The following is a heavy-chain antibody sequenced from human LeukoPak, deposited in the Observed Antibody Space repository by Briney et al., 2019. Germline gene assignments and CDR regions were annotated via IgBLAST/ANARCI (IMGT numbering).Heavy chain of an antibody. D-gene: IGHD6-19*01. Sequence: GGSLRLSCAASGVTLSSYGMHWVRQAPGKGLEWVAVISYDGSNKYYADSVKGRFTISRDNSKNTLYLQMNSLRAEDTAVYYCAKDLAGTFDYWGQGTLVTVSS. CDR2: ISYDGSNK. J-gene: IGHJ4*02. CDR1: GVTLSSYG. V-gene: IGHV3-30*18. CDR3: AKDLAGTFDY.